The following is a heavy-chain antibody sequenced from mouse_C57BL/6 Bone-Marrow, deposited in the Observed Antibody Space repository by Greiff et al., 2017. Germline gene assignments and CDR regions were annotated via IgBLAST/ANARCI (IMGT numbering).Heavy chain of an antibody. Sequence: VKQSCKASGYTFTSYWMQWVKQRPGQGLEWIGEIDPSDSYTNYNQKFKGKATLTVDTSSSTAYMQLSSLTSEDSAVYYCASTVSFDYWGQGTTLTVSS. CDR3: ASTVSFDY. V-gene: IGHV1-50*01. J-gene: IGHJ2*01. CDR2: IDPSDSYT. CDR1: GYTFTSYW.